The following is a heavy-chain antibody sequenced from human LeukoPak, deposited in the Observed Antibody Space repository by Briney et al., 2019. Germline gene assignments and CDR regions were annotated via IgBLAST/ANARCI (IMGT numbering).Heavy chain of an antibody. D-gene: IGHD6-13*01. Sequence: SGTLSLTCAVSGGSTSSSNWWSWVRQPPGKGLEWIGEIYHSGSTNYNPSLKSRVTISVDKSKNQFSLKLSSVTAADTAVYYCARAYSSSWYWNWFDPWGQGTLVTVSS. J-gene: IGHJ5*02. V-gene: IGHV4-4*02. CDR2: IYHSGST. CDR1: GGSTSSSNW. CDR3: ARAYSSSWYWNWFDP.